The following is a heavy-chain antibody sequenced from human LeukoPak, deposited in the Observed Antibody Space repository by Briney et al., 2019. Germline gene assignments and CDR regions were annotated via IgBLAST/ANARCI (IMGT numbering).Heavy chain of an antibody. Sequence: PGGSLKLSCAASGFTFTMYWMHWVRQAPGKGLVWVSRINNDGSTTSHADSVKGRFTISRDNAKNTLYLQMNSLRAEDAAVYYCARAYCSGGSCPYWYFGLWGRGTLVTVSS. CDR3: ARAYCSGGSCPYWYFGL. V-gene: IGHV3-74*01. CDR2: INNDGSTT. J-gene: IGHJ2*01. D-gene: IGHD2-15*01. CDR1: GFTFTMYW.